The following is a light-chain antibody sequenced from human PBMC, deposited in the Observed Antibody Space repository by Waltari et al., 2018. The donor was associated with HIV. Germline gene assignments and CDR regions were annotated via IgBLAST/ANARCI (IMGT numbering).Light chain of an antibody. J-gene: IGLJ2*01. CDR3: QSADITGTLGV. CDR1: ALPRQF. V-gene: IGLV3-25*03. Sequence: SYELAQPPSVSVSPGQTARLTCSGDALPRQFVYWYQQKPGQAPIVVIYTDSERPSGIPERFSGFISGTTATLTISAVQAEDEADYYCQSADITGTLGVFGGGTRLTV. CDR2: TDS.